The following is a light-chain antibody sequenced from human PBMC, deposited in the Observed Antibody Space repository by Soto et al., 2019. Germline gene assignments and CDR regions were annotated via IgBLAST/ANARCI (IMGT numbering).Light chain of an antibody. Sequence: QSVLTQPPSVSEAPGQRVTISCTGSSSNIGAGYEAHWYQQVPGTAPKLVIYENNNRPSGVPDRFSGSKSGTSASLAITGLQAEDEDEYYCQSYDSSLSGYVFVTGTKLTV. J-gene: IGLJ1*01. V-gene: IGLV1-40*01. CDR3: QSYDSSLSGYV. CDR1: SSNIGAGYE. CDR2: ENN.